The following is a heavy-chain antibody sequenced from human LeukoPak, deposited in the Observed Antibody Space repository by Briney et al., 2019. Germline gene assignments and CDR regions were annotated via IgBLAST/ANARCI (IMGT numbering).Heavy chain of an antibody. D-gene: IGHD4-17*01. V-gene: IGHV4-31*03. Sequence: SQTLSLTCTVSGGSISSGGYYWSWIRQHPGKGLEWIGYIYYSGSIYYNPSLKSRVTISVDTSKNQFSLKLSSVTAADTAVYYCARDSRANGDYYFDYWGQGTLVTVSS. CDR1: GGSISSGGYY. CDR2: IYYSGSI. CDR3: ARDSRANGDYYFDY. J-gene: IGHJ4*02.